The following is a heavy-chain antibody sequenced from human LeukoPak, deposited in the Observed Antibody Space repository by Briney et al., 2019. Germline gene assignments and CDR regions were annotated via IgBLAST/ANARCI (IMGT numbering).Heavy chain of an antibody. Sequence: GGSLRLSCAASGFTFSSNYMSWVRQAPGKGLEGVSVIYSGGSTYYADSVKGRFTISRGNSKNTLYLQMNSLRAEDTAVYYSARVALSSSWYIWFDPWGQGTLVTVSS. V-gene: IGHV3-66*02. CDR3: ARVALSSSWYIWFDP. CDR1: GFTFSSNY. J-gene: IGHJ5*02. CDR2: IYSGGST. D-gene: IGHD6-13*01.